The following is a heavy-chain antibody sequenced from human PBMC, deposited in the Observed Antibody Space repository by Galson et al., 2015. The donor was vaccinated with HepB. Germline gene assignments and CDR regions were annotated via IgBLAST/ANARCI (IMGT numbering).Heavy chain of an antibody. Sequence: SLRLSCAASGFTFSSYEMNWVRQAPGKGLEWVSYISSSGSTIYYADSVKGRFTISRDNAKNSLYLQMNSLRAEDTAVYYCARNKPDGIAAAGTGHFDLWGRGTLVTVSS. J-gene: IGHJ2*01. CDR3: ARNKPDGIAAAGTGHFDL. D-gene: IGHD6-13*01. CDR2: ISSSGSTI. V-gene: IGHV3-48*03. CDR1: GFTFSSYE.